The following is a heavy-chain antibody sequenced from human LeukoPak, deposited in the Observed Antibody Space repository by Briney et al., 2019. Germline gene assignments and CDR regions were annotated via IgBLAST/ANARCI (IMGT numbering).Heavy chain of an antibody. Sequence: GRSLRLSCAASGFTFSNYGMHWVRQAPGKGLEWVAVISYDGSNKYYADSVKGRFTISRDNSKNTLYLQMNSLRAEDTAVYYCAKDLAAAASYGMDVWGQGTTVTVSS. CDR2: ISYDGSNK. D-gene: IGHD6-13*01. J-gene: IGHJ6*02. V-gene: IGHV3-30*18. CDR3: AKDLAAAASYGMDV. CDR1: GFTFSNYG.